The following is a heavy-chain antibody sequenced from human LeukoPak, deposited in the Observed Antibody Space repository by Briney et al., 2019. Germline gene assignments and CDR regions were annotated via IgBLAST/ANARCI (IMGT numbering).Heavy chain of an antibody. D-gene: IGHD3-10*01. J-gene: IGHJ4*02. V-gene: IGHV4-30-4*01. CDR3: ARSNYYGSGSYYMDVGFDY. CDR2: IYYSGST. CDR1: GGSISSGDYY. Sequence: SETLSLTCTVSGGSISSGDYYWGWIRQPPGKGLEWIGYIYYSGSTYYNPSLKSRVTISVDTSKNQFSLKLSSVTAADTAVYYCARSNYYGSGSYYMDVGFDYWGQGTLVTVSS.